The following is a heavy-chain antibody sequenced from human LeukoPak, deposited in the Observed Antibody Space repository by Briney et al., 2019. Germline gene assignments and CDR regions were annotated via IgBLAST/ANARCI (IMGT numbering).Heavy chain of an antibody. CDR1: GFTFSDHY. CDR2: VRNKPNTYTT. D-gene: IGHD4-17*01. CDR3: TRVRHGDYFDY. V-gene: IGHV3-72*01. Sequence: GGSLRLSCAASGFTFSDHYMDWVRQAPGKGLEWVGRVRNKPNTYTTDYAASVEGRFTISRDDSKNSLYLQMNSLKTEDTAVYYCTRVRHGDYFDYWGQGTLVTVSS. J-gene: IGHJ4*02.